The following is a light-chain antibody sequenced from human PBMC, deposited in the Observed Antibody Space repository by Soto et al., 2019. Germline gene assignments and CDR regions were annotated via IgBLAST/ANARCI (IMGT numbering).Light chain of an antibody. J-gene: IGKJ4*01. V-gene: IGKV1-5*03. CDR3: QQYCFSPT. CDR1: QSIGTS. CDR2: RAS. Sequence: DVQMTQSPSTLSASVGDRVTITCRASQSIGTSLAWYQQRPGKAPNLLIYRASSLQSGVPSRFTGIGSGTEFPLTINSLRPDDVATYHCQQYCFSPTFGGGTRVEIK.